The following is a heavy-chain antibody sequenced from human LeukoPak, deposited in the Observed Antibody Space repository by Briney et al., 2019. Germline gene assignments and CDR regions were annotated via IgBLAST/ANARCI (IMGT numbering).Heavy chain of an antibody. J-gene: IGHJ6*04. CDR2: ISAFNGNT. V-gene: IGHV1-18*04. D-gene: IGHD2-15*01. CDR1: GYTFTSYG. CDR3: ARAQGYCSGGSCYSYYYYGMDV. Sequence: HWASVKVSCKASGYTFTSYGIGWVRQAPGQGREWMGWISAFNGNTNYAQNLQGRVTMTTDTSTSTAYMELRSLRSDDTAVYYCARAQGYCSGGSCYSYYYYGMDVWGKGTTVTVSS.